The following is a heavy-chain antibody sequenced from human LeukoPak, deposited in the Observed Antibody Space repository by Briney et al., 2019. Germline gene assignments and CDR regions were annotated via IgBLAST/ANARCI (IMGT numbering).Heavy chain of an antibody. Sequence: GGSLRLSCAASGFTFSSYAMSWVRQAPGKGLEWVSAISGSGGSTYYADSVKGRFTISRDNSKNTLYLQMNSLRAEDTAVYYCARDEYYYDSSGLGYWGQGTLVTVSS. CDR3: ARDEYYYDSSGLGY. D-gene: IGHD3-22*01. CDR2: ISGSGGST. CDR1: GFTFSSYA. J-gene: IGHJ4*02. V-gene: IGHV3-23*01.